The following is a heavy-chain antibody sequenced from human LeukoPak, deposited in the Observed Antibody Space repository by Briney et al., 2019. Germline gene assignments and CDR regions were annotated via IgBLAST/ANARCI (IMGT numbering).Heavy chain of an antibody. V-gene: IGHV3-30-3*01. D-gene: IGHD3-22*01. Sequence: GGSLRLSCAASGFTFSSYAMHWVRQAPGKGLEWVAVISYDGSNKYYADSVKGRFTIPRDNSKNTLYLQMNSLRAEDTAVYYCARGSPYYYDSSGFPKYFQHWGQGTLVTVSS. J-gene: IGHJ1*01. CDR2: ISYDGSNK. CDR3: ARGSPYYYDSSGFPKYFQH. CDR1: GFTFSSYA.